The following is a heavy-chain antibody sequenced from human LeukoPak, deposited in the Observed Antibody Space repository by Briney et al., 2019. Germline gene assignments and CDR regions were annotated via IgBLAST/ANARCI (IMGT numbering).Heavy chain of an antibody. CDR1: GGSISSGGYY. V-gene: IGHV4-61*02. Sequence: SETLSLTCTVSGGSISSGGYYWSWIRQPAGRGLEWIGRIYTSGSTNYNPSLKSRVTMSVDTSKNQFSLKLSSVTAADTAVYYCARGDCSSTSCSSFYGMDVWGQGTTVTVSS. J-gene: IGHJ6*02. CDR2: IYTSGST. D-gene: IGHD2-2*01. CDR3: ARGDCSSTSCSSFYGMDV.